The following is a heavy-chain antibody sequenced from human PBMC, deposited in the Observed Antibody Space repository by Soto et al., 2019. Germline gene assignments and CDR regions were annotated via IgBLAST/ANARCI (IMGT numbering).Heavy chain of an antibody. CDR1: GFTFDDYA. Sequence: EVQLVESGGGLVQPGRSLRLSCAASGFTFDDYAMHWVRQAPGKGLEWVSGISWNSGSIGYADSVKGRFTISRDNAKNALYMQMNSLGAEDMALYHCAKAVIVVVPAAMGANYYYYYYMDVWGKGTPVTVSS. CDR3: AKAVIVVVPAAMGANYYYYYYMDV. CDR2: ISWNSGSI. V-gene: IGHV3-9*03. J-gene: IGHJ6*03. D-gene: IGHD2-2*01.